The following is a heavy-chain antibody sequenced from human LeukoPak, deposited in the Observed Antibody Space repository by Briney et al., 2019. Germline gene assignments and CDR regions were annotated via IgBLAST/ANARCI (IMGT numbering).Heavy chain of an antibody. D-gene: IGHD6-13*01. CDR3: ARDGDSSSWYYWFDP. CDR1: GYTFTGYY. CDR2: INPNSGGT. J-gene: IGHJ5*02. V-gene: IGHV1-2*02. Sequence: ASVKVSCKASGYTFTGYYMHWVRQAPGQGREWMGWINPNSGGTNYAQKFQGRVTMTRDTSISTAYMELSRLRSDDTAVYYCARDGDSSSWYYWFDPWGQGTLVTVSS.